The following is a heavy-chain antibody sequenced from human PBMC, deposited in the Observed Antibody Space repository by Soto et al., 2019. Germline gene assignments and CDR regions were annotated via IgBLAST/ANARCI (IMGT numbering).Heavy chain of an antibody. CDR2: IYYSGST. J-gene: IGHJ6*02. CDR3: ARDPGEGSPNYYQYRMDV. D-gene: IGHD3-10*01. CDR1: CGSISRCGYY. Sequence: SETLSLTCTVSCGSISRCGYYWSWIRQHPGKGLEWIGYIYYSGSTYYNPSLKSRVTISVDTSKNQFSLKLSSVTAADTAVYYCARDPGEGSPNYYQYRMDVSGQGTTVIGSS. V-gene: IGHV4-31*03.